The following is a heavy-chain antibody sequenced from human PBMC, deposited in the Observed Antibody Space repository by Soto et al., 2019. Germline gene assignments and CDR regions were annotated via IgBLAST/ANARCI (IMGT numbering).Heavy chain of an antibody. CDR2: ISPHNRNT. D-gene: IGHD3-9*01. Sequence: ASVKVSCKASGYTFGHFYITWVRQAPGQGLEWMGAISPHNRNTNYAEKFRGRVTMTTDTSTTTAYMEFRSLRSDDTAVYYCARDEGGYDILTGYYKAHHFDQWGQGALVTVS. CDR1: GYTFGHFY. V-gene: IGHV1-18*01. CDR3: ARDEGGYDILTGYYKAHHFDQ. J-gene: IGHJ4*02.